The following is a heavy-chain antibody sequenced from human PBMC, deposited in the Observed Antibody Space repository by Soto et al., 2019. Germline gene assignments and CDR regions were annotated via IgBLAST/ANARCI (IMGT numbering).Heavy chain of an antibody. CDR3: ARDTRALAAPFDY. CDR2: IYYSGST. J-gene: IGHJ4*02. D-gene: IGHD6-13*01. Sequence: QVQLQESGPGLVKPSETLSLTCTVSGGSVSSGSYYWSWIRQPPVKGLEWIGYIYYSGSTNYNPSLKSRGTISVDTSKNQFSLKLSSVTAADTAVYYFARDTRALAAPFDYWGQGTLVTVSS. CDR1: GGSVSSGSYY. V-gene: IGHV4-61*01.